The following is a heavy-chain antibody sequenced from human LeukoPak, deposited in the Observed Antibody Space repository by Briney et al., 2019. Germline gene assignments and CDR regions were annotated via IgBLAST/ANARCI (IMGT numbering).Heavy chain of an antibody. CDR1: GYTFTSYG. V-gene: IGHV1-18*01. CDR2: ITTYNGNT. J-gene: IGHJ5*02. CDR3: ARLSPPIASFCSGGTCYSGGFDP. D-gene: IGHD2-15*01. Sequence: ASVKVSCKASGYTFTSYGVTWVRQAPGQGLEWMGWITTYNGNTYYAQNFQGRVTMTADTSTSTAYMEVRSLRSDDTAVYYCARLSPPIASFCSGGTCYSGGFDPWGQGTLVTVSS.